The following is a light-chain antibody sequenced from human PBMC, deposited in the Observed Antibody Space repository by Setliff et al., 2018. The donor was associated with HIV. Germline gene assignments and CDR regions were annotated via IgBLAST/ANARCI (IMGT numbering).Light chain of an antibody. V-gene: IGLV2-14*01. CDR1: SSDVGVYNY. J-gene: IGLJ1*01. CDR2: EVR. Sequence: QSALPQPASVSGSPGQSITISCTGTSSDVGVYNYVYWSQQNPGKAPKILFYEVRNRPAGVSHRFSGSKSGNTASPTISGLQAEDEGDYYCSSYAVTNTLPFGTGTKVTVL. CDR3: SSYAVTNTLP.